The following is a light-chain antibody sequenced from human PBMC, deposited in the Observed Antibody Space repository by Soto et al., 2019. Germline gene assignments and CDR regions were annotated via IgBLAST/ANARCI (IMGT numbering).Light chain of an antibody. J-gene: IGKJ1*01. CDR2: GAS. CDR3: QQYYTTPVT. CDR1: RTINTY. V-gene: IGKV1-39*01. Sequence: DVRMTQSPSSLSAPVGNTITITCRASRTINTYLNWFQQKPGEPPRLLIYGASTLHDGVPSRFSGSGSGADFTLTISSLQAEDVAVYFCQQYYTTPVTFGQGTKVDIK.